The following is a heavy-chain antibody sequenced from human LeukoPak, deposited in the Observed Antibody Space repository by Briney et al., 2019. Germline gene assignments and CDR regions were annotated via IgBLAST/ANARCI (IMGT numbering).Heavy chain of an antibody. Sequence: ASVKVSCKASGGTFSSYAISWVRQAPGQGLEWMGRIIPILGIANYAQKFQGRVTITADKSTSTAYMELSSLRSEDTAVYYCARDLDGGNSWWVDYWGQGTLVTVSS. V-gene: IGHV1-69*04. CDR3: ARDLDGGNSWWVDY. J-gene: IGHJ4*02. CDR2: IIPILGIA. D-gene: IGHD4-23*01. CDR1: GGTFSSYA.